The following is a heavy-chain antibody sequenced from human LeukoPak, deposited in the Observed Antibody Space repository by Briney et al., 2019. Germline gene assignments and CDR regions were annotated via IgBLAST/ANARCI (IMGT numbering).Heavy chain of an antibody. D-gene: IGHD3-10*01. Sequence: PGGSLRLSCAASGFTFSSYWMSWVRQAPGKGLEWVANIKQDGSEKYYVDSAKGRFTISRDNAKNSLYLQMNSLRAEDTAVYYCASLYGSGSYSSDWFDPWGQGTLVTVSS. CDR2: IKQDGSEK. J-gene: IGHJ5*02. V-gene: IGHV3-7*01. CDR3: ASLYGSGSYSSDWFDP. CDR1: GFTFSSYW.